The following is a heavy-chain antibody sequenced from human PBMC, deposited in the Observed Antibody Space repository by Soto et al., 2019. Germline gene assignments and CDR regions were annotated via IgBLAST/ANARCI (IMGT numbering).Heavy chain of an antibody. J-gene: IGHJ5*02. Sequence: QVQLVQSGAEVKEPGSSVKVSCNASGGTFNNYAISWVRQAPGQGLEWMGGVIPIFGTALYPQKFQGRVTIKADESTTTAYMDLSSLRAGDTAVYSAASASYGSGTYNREINWFDPWGQGTLVTVSS. CDR1: GGTFNNYA. V-gene: IGHV1-69*01. CDR3: ASASYGSGTYNREINWFDP. CDR2: VIPIFGTA. D-gene: IGHD3-10*01.